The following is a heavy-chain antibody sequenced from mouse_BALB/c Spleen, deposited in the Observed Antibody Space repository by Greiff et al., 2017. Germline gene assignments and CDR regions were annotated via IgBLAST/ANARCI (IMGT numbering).Heavy chain of an antibody. CDR2: ILPGSGST. V-gene: IGHV1-9*01. CDR3: ARGDYYGSRESFDY. D-gene: IGHD1-1*01. J-gene: IGHJ2*01. CDR1: GYTFSSYW. Sequence: VQLQQSGAELMKPGASVKISCKATGYTFSSYWIEWVKQRPGHGLEWIGEILPGSGSTNYNEKFKGKATFTADTSSNTAYMQLSSLTSEDSAVYYCARGDYYGSRESFDYWGQGTTLTVSS.